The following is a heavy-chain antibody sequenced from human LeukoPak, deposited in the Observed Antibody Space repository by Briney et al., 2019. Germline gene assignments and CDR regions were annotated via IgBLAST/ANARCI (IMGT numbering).Heavy chain of an antibody. CDR3: AKDPGPSSRSDSGWYGRVY. Sequence: QSGGSLRLSCAASGFTFSNYAIHWVRQAPGKGLEWVANIRYDGGSKYYLDSMRGRLTISRDNAKNTLYLQMNSLRTEDTAVYYCAKDPGPSSRSDSGWYGRVYWGQGTLVTVSS. V-gene: IGHV3-7*01. CDR2: IRYDGGSK. J-gene: IGHJ4*02. CDR1: GFTFSNYA. D-gene: IGHD6-19*01.